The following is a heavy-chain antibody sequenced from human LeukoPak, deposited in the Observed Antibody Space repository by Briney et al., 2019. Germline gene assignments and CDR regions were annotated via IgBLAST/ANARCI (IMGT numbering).Heavy chain of an antibody. CDR1: GGTFSSYA. CDR3: ARDRPLASHYYDSRDDY. V-gene: IGHV1-69*04. J-gene: IGHJ4*02. Sequence: SVKVSCKASGGTFSSYAISWVRQAPGQGLEWMGRIIPILGIANYAQKFQGRVTITADKSTSTAYMELSSLRSEDTAVYYCARDRPLASHYYDSRDDYWGQGTLVTVSS. D-gene: IGHD3-22*01. CDR2: IIPILGIA.